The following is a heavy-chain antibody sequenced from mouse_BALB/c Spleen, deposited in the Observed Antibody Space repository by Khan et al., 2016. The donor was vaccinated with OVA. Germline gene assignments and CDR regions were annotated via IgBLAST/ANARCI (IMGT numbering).Heavy chain of an antibody. CDR3: ARGDYYGNSSVAY. Sequence: LVKTGAPVKISCKASGYSLTGYYMHWVKQSHGKSLEWIGYISCYNGVISYNQKFKGKATFTVDTSSSTAYMQFNSLTSEDSAVYYCARGDYYGNSSVAYWGQETPVTVSA. CDR1: GYSLTGYY. D-gene: IGHD1-1*01. V-gene: IGHV1S34*01. CDR2: ISCYNGVI. J-gene: IGHJ3*01.